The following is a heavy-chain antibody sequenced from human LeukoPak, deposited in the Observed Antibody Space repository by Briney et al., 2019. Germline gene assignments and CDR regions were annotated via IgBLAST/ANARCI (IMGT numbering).Heavy chain of an antibody. CDR2: FEPEDGET. CDR3: ATLGVAGIREVDY. Sequence: ASVKVSCKVSGYTLTELSMHWVRQAPGKGIEWMGGFEPEDGETIYAQKFQGRVTMTEDTSTDTAYMELSSLRSEDTAVYYCATLGVAGIREVDYWGQGTLVTVSS. D-gene: IGHD6-19*01. J-gene: IGHJ4*02. V-gene: IGHV1-24*01. CDR1: GYTLTELS.